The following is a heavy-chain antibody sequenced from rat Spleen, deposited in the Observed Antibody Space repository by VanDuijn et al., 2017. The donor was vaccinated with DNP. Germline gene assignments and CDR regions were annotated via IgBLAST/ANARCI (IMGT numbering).Heavy chain of an antibody. CDR3: TRLTTEGIVSPYYFDY. V-gene: IGHV5-31*01. CDR1: GFTFNNYW. D-gene: IGHD1-11*01. CDR2: ITNTGGST. J-gene: IGHJ2*01. Sequence: EVQLVESGGGPVQPGRSLKLSCVASGFTFNNYWMTWIRQAPGKGLEWVASITNTGGSTYYPDSVKGRFTISRDNAKSTLYLQMNSLRSEDTATYYCTRLTTEGIVSPYYFDYWGQGVMVTVSS.